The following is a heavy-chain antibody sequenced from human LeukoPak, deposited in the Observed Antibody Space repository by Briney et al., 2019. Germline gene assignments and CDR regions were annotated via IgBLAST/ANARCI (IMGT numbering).Heavy chain of an antibody. D-gene: IGHD3-3*01. V-gene: IGHV4-34*01. Sequence: ETLSLTCAVYGGSFSGYYWSWIRQPPGKGLEWIGEINHSGSTNYNPSLKSRVTISVDTSKNQFSLKLSSVTAADTAVYYCARARRITIFGVVTRGQNWFDPWGQGTLATVSS. CDR2: INHSGST. J-gene: IGHJ5*02. CDR3: ARARRITIFGVVTRGQNWFDP. CDR1: GGSFSGYY.